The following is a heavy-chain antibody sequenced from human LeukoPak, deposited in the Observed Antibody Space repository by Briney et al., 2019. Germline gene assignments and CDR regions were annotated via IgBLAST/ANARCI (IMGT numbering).Heavy chain of an antibody. Sequence: GASVKVSCKASGYTFTGYCMHWVRQAPGQGLEWMGWINPNSGGTNYAQKFQGRVTMTRDTSISTAYMELSRLRSDDTAVYYCARVVYSSGWYNFDYWGQGTLVTVSS. CDR3: ARVVYSSGWYNFDY. CDR2: INPNSGGT. V-gene: IGHV1-2*02. D-gene: IGHD6-19*01. CDR1: GYTFTGYC. J-gene: IGHJ4*02.